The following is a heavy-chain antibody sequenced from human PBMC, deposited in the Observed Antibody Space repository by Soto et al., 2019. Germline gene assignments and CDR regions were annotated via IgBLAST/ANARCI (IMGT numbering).Heavy chain of an antibody. CDR1: GYTFTSYD. CDR3: ARRKYYYDSSGYPEWHAFDI. CDR2: MNPNSGNT. J-gene: IGHJ3*02. V-gene: IGHV1-8*01. Sequence: ASVKVSCKASGYTFTSYDINWVRQATGQGLEWMGWMNPNSGNTGYAQKFQGRVTMTRNTSKSTAYMELSSLRSEDTAVYYCARRKYYYDSSGYPEWHAFDIWGQGTMVTVSS. D-gene: IGHD3-22*01.